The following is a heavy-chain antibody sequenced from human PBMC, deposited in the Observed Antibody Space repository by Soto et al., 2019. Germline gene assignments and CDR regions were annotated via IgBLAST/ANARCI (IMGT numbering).Heavy chain of an antibody. CDR1: GCTFTGYY. CDR2: INPNSGGT. D-gene: IGHD2-8*01. CDR3: AIDLGYSTNCVCPNYYYYNGMGV. Sequence: ASLKVYCKASGCTFTGYYMHWVRQAPGQGLEWMGWINPNSGGTNYAEKYQVWVTMTRDTSISIAYAELSRLRSDDSAVYNCAIDLGYSTNCVCPNYYYYNGMGVWGQGTTVTVS. J-gene: IGHJ6*02. V-gene: IGHV1-2*04.